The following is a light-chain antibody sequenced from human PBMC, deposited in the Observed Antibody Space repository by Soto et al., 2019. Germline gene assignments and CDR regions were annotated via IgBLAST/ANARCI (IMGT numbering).Light chain of an antibody. CDR2: DNN. J-gene: IGLJ3*02. CDR1: ISNIGKNY. V-gene: IGLV1-51*01. Sequence: QSALTQPPSVSAAPGQKVTISCSGSISNIGKNYVSWYQQLPGTAPKLLIYDNNKRPSGIPDRFSGSKSGTSATLGIAGLQTGDKADYYCGTWDTSLSAVVFGGGTKVTVL. CDR3: GTWDTSLSAVV.